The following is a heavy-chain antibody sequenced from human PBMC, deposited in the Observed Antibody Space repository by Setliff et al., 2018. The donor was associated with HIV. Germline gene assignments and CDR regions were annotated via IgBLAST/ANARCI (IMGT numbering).Heavy chain of an antibody. Sequence: GASVKVSCKPSGYSFTNHYMHWVRQAPGQGLEWMGVINPTGGSTRNTQKFQGRVAMTRDTSTSTVYMELSSLRSEDTAVYYCASAGAWQRNALDIWGQGTRVTVS. V-gene: IGHV1-46*01. D-gene: IGHD5-12*01. CDR3: ASAGAWQRNALDI. CDR2: INPTGGST. J-gene: IGHJ3*02. CDR1: GYSFTNHY.